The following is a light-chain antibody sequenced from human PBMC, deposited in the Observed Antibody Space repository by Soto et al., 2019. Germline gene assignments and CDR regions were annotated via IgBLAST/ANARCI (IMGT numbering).Light chain of an antibody. CDR1: SGSVSTSYY. J-gene: IGLJ3*02. CDR3: VLFMGSGIWV. Sequence: QTVVTQEPSFSVSPGRTVTLTCGLSSGSVSTSYYPSWYQQTPGQAPRTLIYNTNTRSSGVPDRFSGSILGNKAALTITGAQADDESDYYCVLFMGSGIWVFDGGTKLTVL. V-gene: IGLV8-61*01. CDR2: NTN.